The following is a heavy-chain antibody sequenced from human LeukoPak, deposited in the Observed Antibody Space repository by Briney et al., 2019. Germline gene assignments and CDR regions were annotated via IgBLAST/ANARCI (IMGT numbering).Heavy chain of an antibody. CDR3: ARGHRIVVVSAIPGGYFDY. CDR2: INPSGGST. D-gene: IGHD2-21*02. CDR1: GYTFTSYY. V-gene: IGHV1-46*01. J-gene: IGHJ4*02. Sequence: VASVTVSCKASGYTFTSYYMHWVRQAPGQGLEWMGIINPSGGSTSYAQKFQGRVTMTRDTSMSTVYMELSSLRSEATAVYYCARGHRIVVVSAIPGGYFDYWGQGTLLTVSS.